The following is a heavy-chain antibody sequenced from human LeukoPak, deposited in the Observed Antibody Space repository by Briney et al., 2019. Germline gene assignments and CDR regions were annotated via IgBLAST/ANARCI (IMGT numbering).Heavy chain of an antibody. CDR3: ARDQRFGELLS. CDR1: GFTFSSYA. CDR2: ISSSSSYI. J-gene: IGHJ4*02. D-gene: IGHD3-10*01. V-gene: IGHV3-21*01. Sequence: GGSLRLSCAASGFTFSSYAMSWVRQAPGKGLEWVSSISSSSSYIYYADSVKGRFTISRDNAKNSLYLQMNSLRAEDTAVYYCARDQRFGELLSWGQGTLVTVSS.